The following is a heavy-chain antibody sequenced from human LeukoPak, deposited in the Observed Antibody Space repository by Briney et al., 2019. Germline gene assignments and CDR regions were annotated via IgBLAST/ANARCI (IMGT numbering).Heavy chain of an antibody. D-gene: IGHD3-10*01. V-gene: IGHV3-30*03. CDR1: GFTFSSYG. Sequence: GGSLRLSCAASGFTFSSYGMHWVRQAPGKGLEWVAVISYDGSNKYYADSVKGRFTISRDNSKNTLYLQMNSLRAEDTAVSYCVISGSLYYFDYWGQGTLVTVSS. J-gene: IGHJ4*02. CDR2: ISYDGSNK. CDR3: VISGSLYYFDY.